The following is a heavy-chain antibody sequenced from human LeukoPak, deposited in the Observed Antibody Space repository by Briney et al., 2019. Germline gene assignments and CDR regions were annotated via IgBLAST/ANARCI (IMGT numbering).Heavy chain of an antibody. CDR1: GFSVSDYA. Sequence: PGGSLRLSCAASGFSVSDYAMSWVRQAPGKGLEWVSRIHGSGGTTYYADSVEGRFTISRDNAKNSLYLQMDNLRAEDTAVYYCAKKMDGAFDVWGQGTMVTVSS. V-gene: IGHV3-23*01. CDR3: AKKMDGAFDV. D-gene: IGHD5-24*01. CDR2: IHGSGGTT. J-gene: IGHJ3*01.